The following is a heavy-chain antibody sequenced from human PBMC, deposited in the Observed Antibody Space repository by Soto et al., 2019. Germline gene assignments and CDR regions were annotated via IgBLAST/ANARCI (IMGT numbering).Heavy chain of an antibody. V-gene: IGHV3-23*01. J-gene: IGHJ2*01. CDR1: GFTFSSYA. D-gene: IGHD7-27*01. CDR2: ISGSGGST. CDR3: AQDFAGALHYWYFDL. Sequence: EVQLLESGGGLVQPGWSLRLSCAASGFTFSSYAMSWVRQAPGKGLEWVSAISGSGGSTYYADSVKGRFTISRDNHKNTLYLQMNRLRAEDTVVYYCAQDFAGALHYWYFDLWGRGTLVTVSS.